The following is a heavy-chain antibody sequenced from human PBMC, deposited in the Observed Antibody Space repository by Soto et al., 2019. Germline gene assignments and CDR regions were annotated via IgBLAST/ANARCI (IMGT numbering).Heavy chain of an antibody. CDR2: IWYDGSNK. CDR1: GFTFSSYG. J-gene: IGHJ6*02. Sequence: QVQLVESGGGVVQPGRSLRLSCAASGFTFSSYGMHWVRQAPGKGLEWVAVIWYDGSNKYYADSVKGRFTISRDNSKNKLYLQMNSLRAEDTAVYYCARDWYDILTGMDVWGQGTTVTVSS. D-gene: IGHD3-9*01. CDR3: ARDWYDILTGMDV. V-gene: IGHV3-33*01.